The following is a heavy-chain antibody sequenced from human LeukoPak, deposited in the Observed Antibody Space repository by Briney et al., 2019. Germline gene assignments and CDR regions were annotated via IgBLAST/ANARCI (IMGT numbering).Heavy chain of an antibody. Sequence: GGSLRLSCAASGFTFSSYGMHWVRQAPGKGLEWVAVIWYDGSSKYYADSVKGRFTISRDNSKNTLYLQMNSLRAEDTAVYYCASVDFWSGYHFDYWGQGTLVTVSS. J-gene: IGHJ4*02. CDR3: ASVDFWSGYHFDY. V-gene: IGHV3-33*01. CDR2: IWYDGSSK. CDR1: GFTFSSYG. D-gene: IGHD3-3*01.